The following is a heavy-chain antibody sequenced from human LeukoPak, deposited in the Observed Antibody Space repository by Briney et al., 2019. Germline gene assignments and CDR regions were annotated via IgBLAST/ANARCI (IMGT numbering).Heavy chain of an antibody. CDR1: GASISDYY. Sequence: SETLSLTCNVSGASISDYYWSWIRQSAEKGLEWLGRIYATETDFNPSLKSRLTMSIDTSKNQFSLKLRSVTAADTGVYYCARHQGWLQWEYWGQGTLVTVSS. J-gene: IGHJ4*02. D-gene: IGHD5-24*01. V-gene: IGHV4-4*07. CDR3: ARHQGWLQWEY. CDR2: IYATET.